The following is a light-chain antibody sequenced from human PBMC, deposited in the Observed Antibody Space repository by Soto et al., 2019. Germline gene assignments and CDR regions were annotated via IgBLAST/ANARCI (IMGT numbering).Light chain of an antibody. Sequence: DKQMTQLPSTLCASVGDRVTITCRASQSISSWLAWYQQKPGKAPKLLIYKASSLESGVPSRFSGSGSGTEFTLTISCLQSEDFATYYCQQYYSTVSWTFCQGINVDI. CDR1: QSISSW. V-gene: IGKV1-5*03. CDR2: KAS. J-gene: IGKJ1*01. CDR3: QQYYSTVSWT.